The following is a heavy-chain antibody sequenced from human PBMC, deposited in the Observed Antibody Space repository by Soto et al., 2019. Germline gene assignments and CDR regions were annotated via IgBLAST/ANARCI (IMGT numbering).Heavy chain of an antibody. Sequence: PSETLSLTCTFSVVSVSSGSYYCSWIRQPPGKGLEWIGYIYYSGSTNYNPSLKSRVTISVDTSKNQFSLKLSSVTAADTAVYYCARDRRVYANFGLGMEVWGQGTTVILS. J-gene: IGHJ6*01. CDR3: ARDRRVYANFGLGMEV. D-gene: IGHD2-2*01. CDR2: IYYSGST. CDR1: VVSVSSGSYY. V-gene: IGHV4-61*01.